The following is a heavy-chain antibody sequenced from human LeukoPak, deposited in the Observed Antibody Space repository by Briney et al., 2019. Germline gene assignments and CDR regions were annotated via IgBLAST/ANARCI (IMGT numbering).Heavy chain of an antibody. CDR3: ARDPYYDILTGYYMGPGKNWFDP. Sequence: ASVKVSCKASGYTFTSYGISWVRQAPGQGLDWMGWISACNGNTNYAQKLQGRVTMTTDTSTSTAYMELRSLRSDDTAVYYCARDPYYDILTGYYMGPGKNWFDPWGQGTLVTVSS. CDR2: ISACNGNT. J-gene: IGHJ5*02. CDR1: GYTFTSYG. D-gene: IGHD3-9*01. V-gene: IGHV1-18*01.